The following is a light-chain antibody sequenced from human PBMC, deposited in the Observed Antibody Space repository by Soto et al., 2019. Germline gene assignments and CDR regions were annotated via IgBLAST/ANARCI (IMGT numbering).Light chain of an antibody. Sequence: QSALTQPAFVSGSPGQSITISCTGTSSDVGAYDYVSWFRQYPGKAPQLVIFDINNRPSGVSNRFSGSKSGNTASLTISGLLAEDEADYYCSAYTTSSTVIFGGGTKLTVL. CDR3: SAYTTSSTVI. CDR1: SSDVGAYDY. CDR2: DIN. V-gene: IGLV2-14*01. J-gene: IGLJ2*01.